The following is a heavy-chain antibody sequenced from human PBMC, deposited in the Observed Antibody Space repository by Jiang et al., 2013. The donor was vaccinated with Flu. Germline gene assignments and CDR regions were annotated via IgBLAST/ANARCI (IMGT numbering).Heavy chain of an antibody. Sequence: VQLLESGGGLVQPGGSLRLSCAASGFTFSSYSMNWVRQAPGKGLEWVSYISSSSSTIYYADSVKGRFTISRDNAKNSLYLQMNSLRAEDTAVYYCARGITIFGVVTPGHYFDYWGQGTLVTVSS. J-gene: IGHJ4*02. CDR2: ISSSSSTI. CDR3: ARGITIFGVVTPGHYFDY. CDR1: GFTFSSYS. D-gene: IGHD3-3*01. V-gene: IGHV3-48*01.